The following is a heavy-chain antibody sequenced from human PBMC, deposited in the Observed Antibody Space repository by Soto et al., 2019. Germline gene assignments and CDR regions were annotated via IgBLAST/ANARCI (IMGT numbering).Heavy chain of an antibody. Sequence: PGGSLRLSCAASGFTFSSYSMNWVRQAPGKGLEWVSYISSSSSTIYYADSVKGRFTISRDNAKNSLYLQMNSLRAEDTAVYYCARDGGYSSSWNPIDYWGQGTLVTVSS. J-gene: IGHJ4*02. V-gene: IGHV3-48*01. D-gene: IGHD6-13*01. CDR2: ISSSSSTI. CDR1: GFTFSSYS. CDR3: ARDGGYSSSWNPIDY.